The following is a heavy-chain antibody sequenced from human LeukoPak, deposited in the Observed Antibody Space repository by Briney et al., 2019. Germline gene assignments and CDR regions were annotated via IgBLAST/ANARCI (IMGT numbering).Heavy chain of an antibody. D-gene: IGHD6-13*01. J-gene: IGHJ4*02. CDR3: ARALYSSSWYPDY. V-gene: IGHV4-39*07. CDR2: IYYSGST. Sequence: SETLSLTCTVSGGSISSSSYYWGWIRQPPGKGLEWIGSIYYSGSTYYNPSLKSRVTISVDTSKNQFSLQLSSVTAADTAVYYCARALYSSSWYPDYWGQGTLVTVSS. CDR1: GGSISSSSYY.